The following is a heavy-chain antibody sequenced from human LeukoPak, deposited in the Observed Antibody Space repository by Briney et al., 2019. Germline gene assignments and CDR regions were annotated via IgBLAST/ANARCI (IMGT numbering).Heavy chain of an antibody. Sequence: GGSLRLSCAASGFTFDDYGLSWVRQAPGKGLEWVSGINWNGGSTGYADSVKGRFTISRDNSKNTVYLQINSLRDEDTAVYYCARERQLGATPFDYWGQGSQVTVSS. CDR2: INWNGGST. CDR3: ARERQLGATPFDY. D-gene: IGHD1-26*01. CDR1: GFTFDDYG. J-gene: IGHJ4*02. V-gene: IGHV3-20*04.